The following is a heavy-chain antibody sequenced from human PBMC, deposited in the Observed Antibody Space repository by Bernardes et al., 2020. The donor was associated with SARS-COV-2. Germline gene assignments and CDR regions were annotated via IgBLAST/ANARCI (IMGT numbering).Heavy chain of an antibody. CDR3: AKAGATPHHFDY. J-gene: IGHJ4*02. CDR1: GFTFSNFG. CDR2: LSYDGSHK. D-gene: IGHD7-27*01. V-gene: IGHV3-30*18. Sequence: GGSLRLSCAASGFTFSNFGMHWVRQAPGKGLEWVAVLSYDGSHKFYADSVKGRFTISRDNSKDTLYLQMNSLRAEDTAVYFCAKAGATPHHFDYWGQGTLVTVSS.